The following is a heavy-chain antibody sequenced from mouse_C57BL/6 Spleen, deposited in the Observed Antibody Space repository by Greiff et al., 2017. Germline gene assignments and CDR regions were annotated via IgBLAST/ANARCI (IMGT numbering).Heavy chain of an antibody. Sequence: VQLQQSGAELVRPGASVKLSCTASGFNIKDDYMHWVKQRPEQGLEWIGWIDPENGDTEYASKFQGKATITADTSSNTAYLQLSSLTSEDTAVYYCTPLLLRYYYFDYWGQGTTRTVSS. CDR2: IDPENGDT. CDR1: GFNIKDDY. CDR3: TPLLLRYYYFDY. J-gene: IGHJ2*01. V-gene: IGHV14-4*01. D-gene: IGHD1-1*01.